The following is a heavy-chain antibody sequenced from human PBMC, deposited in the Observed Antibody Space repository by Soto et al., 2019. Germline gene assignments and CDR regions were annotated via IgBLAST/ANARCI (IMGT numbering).Heavy chain of an antibody. CDR2: INPKSGGT. CDR3: ARDLAKGGGSAGFDY. CDR1: GYTFTVYY. Sequence: ASVKVSCKASGYTFTVYYMHWVRQAPGQGLEWMGWINPKSGGTMYPQKFQGRVTMTWDTSISTAYMALTRLRSDDTAVYYCARDLAKGGGSAGFDYWGQGTLVTVT. J-gene: IGHJ4*02. V-gene: IGHV1-2*02. D-gene: IGHD1-26*01.